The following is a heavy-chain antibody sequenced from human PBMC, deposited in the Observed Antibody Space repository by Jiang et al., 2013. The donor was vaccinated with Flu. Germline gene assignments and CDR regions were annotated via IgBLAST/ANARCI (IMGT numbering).Heavy chain of an antibody. J-gene: IGHJ3*01. Sequence: KPTQTLTLTCTFSGFSLYNSGEGVGWIRQPPAKALEWLALLYWGDDERYRPSLKTRLTITKGTSKNQVVLTMTNVDPADTATYYCAHGRGEWGAFDVWGQGTMVTVSS. CDR1: GFSLYNSGEG. V-gene: IGHV2-5*02. D-gene: IGHD1-26*01. CDR3: AHGRGEWGAFDV. CDR2: LYWGDDE.